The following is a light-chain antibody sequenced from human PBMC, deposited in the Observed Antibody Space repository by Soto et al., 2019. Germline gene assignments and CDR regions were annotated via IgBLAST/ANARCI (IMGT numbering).Light chain of an antibody. CDR3: QQYDSTPPT. J-gene: IGKJ1*01. CDR2: GAS. CDR1: QSVNSNY. Sequence: EIVLTQSPGTLSLSPGDRATLSCRASQSVNSNYLAWYQRKPGQAPRLLIYGASNRATDIPYRFSASGSGTYFTLTITRLEAEDFAVYYCQQYDSTPPTFGQGTKGEV. V-gene: IGKV3-20*01.